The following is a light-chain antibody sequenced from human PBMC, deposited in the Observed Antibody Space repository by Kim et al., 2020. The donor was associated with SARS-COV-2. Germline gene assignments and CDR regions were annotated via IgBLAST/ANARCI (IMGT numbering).Light chain of an antibody. CDR2: QYS. Sequence: SYELTQPPSVSVSPGQTASITCSGDKLGDKYACWYQQKPAQSPVLVIYQYSKRPSGIPERFSGSNSGNTATLTISGTQAMDEADYYCQAWDSSTAVFGGGTQLTVL. CDR1: KLGDKY. J-gene: IGLJ3*02. CDR3: QAWDSSTAV. V-gene: IGLV3-1*01.